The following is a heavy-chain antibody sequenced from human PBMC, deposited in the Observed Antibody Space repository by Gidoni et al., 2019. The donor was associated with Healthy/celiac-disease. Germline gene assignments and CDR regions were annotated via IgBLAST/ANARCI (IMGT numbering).Heavy chain of an antibody. V-gene: IGHV4-39*01. D-gene: IGHD3-9*01. Sequence: QLQLQESGPGLVKPSETLSLTCTVSGGSISSSSYYWGWIRQPPGKGMEWIGSIYYRGSTYYNPSLKSRVTISVDTSKIQFSLKLSSVTAADTAVYYCARQLRYVDFSYGMDVWGQGTTVTVSS. CDR2: IYYRGST. CDR1: GGSISSSSYY. CDR3: ARQLRYVDFSYGMDV. J-gene: IGHJ6*02.